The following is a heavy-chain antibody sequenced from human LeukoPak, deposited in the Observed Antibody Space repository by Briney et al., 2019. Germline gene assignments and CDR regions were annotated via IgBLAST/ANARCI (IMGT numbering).Heavy chain of an antibody. J-gene: IGHJ5*02. Sequence: GESLKISCKGSGYSFTSYWIGWVRQIPGKGLEWMGIIYPGDSDTRYSPSFQGQVTISADKSISTAYLQWSSLKASDTAMYYCARLDVVVVAATPIYWFDPWGQGTLVTVSS. CDR1: GYSFTSYW. CDR3: ARLDVVVVAATPIYWFDP. V-gene: IGHV5-51*01. D-gene: IGHD2-15*01. CDR2: IYPGDSDT.